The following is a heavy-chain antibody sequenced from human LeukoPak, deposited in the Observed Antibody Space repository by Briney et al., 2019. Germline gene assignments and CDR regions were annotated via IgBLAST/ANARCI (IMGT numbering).Heavy chain of an antibody. Sequence: GGSLRLSCAASVFTFSSYSMSWVRQAPGKGLEWVSSISSSSSYIYYADSVKGRFTISRDNAKNTLYLQMNSLRAEDTAVYYCARATIFDWFDPWRGKPRLTVSS. V-gene: IGHV3-21*04. CDR1: VFTFSSYS. CDR2: ISSSSSYI. D-gene: IGHD3-9*01. CDR3: ARATIFDWFDP. J-gene: IGHJ5*02.